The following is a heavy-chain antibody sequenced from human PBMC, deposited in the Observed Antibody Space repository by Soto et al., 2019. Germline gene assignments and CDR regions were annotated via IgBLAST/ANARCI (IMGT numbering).Heavy chain of an antibody. CDR2: IYYSGST. Sequence: QLQESGPGLVKPSETLSLTCKVSGDSVTTGSYYWTWIRQPPGKGLEWIGYIYYSGSTNYNPALERLATMIAGKSGSRFSPNLTSVTADDTAVYYCARRDYAIDSWGRGTLVTVSS. J-gene: IGHJ4*02. CDR1: GDSVTTGSYY. D-gene: IGHD4-17*01. V-gene: IGHV4-61*03. CDR3: ARRDYAIDS.